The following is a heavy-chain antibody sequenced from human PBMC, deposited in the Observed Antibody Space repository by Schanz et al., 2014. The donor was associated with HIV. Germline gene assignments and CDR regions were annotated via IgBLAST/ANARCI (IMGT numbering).Heavy chain of an antibody. CDR2: ISWNSGSI. Sequence: EVQLVESGGGLVQPGRSLRLSCAASGFSFDDYAMHWVRQTPGKGLEYVSGISWNSGSIVYADSVKGRFTISRDNSKNSLYLQMNSLRAEDTAMYYCAGGLIRYFFDYWGQGTLVTVSS. D-gene: IGHD2-21*01. J-gene: IGHJ4*02. CDR3: AGGLIRYFFDY. CDR1: GFSFDDYA. V-gene: IGHV3-9*01.